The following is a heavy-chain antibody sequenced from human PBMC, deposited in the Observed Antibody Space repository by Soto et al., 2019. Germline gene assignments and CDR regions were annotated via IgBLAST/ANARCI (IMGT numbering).Heavy chain of an antibody. Sequence: GASVKVSCKASGFSFTGYYIHWLRQAPGQGLEWMGWINAHSGNTEFPQKFQGRVTMTTNRFTSTAYMDLKSLTSDDTAVYYCARDRGSGSYYLGPYYFDYWGQGTLVTVSS. J-gene: IGHJ4*02. D-gene: IGHD1-26*01. CDR3: ARDRGSGSYYLGPYYFDY. CDR1: GFSFTGYY. CDR2: INAHSGNT. V-gene: IGHV1-18*04.